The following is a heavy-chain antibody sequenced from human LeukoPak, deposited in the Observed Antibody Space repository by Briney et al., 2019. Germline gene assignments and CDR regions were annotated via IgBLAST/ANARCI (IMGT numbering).Heavy chain of an antibody. J-gene: IGHJ5*02. Sequence: SETLSLTCAVYGGSFSGYYWSWVRQPPGKGLEWIGEINHSGSTNYNPSLKSRVTISVDTSKNQFSLKLSSVTAADTAVYYCARGGRTIFGVVITSSNWFDPWGQGTLVTVSS. D-gene: IGHD3-3*01. CDR2: INHSGST. CDR3: ARGGRTIFGVVITSSNWFDP. V-gene: IGHV4-34*01. CDR1: GGSFSGYY.